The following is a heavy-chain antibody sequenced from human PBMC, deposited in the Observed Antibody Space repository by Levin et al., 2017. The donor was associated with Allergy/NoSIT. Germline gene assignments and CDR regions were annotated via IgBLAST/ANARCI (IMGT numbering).Heavy chain of an antibody. J-gene: IGHJ6*02. CDR3: ARSNYYGRGDDLDV. CDR1: GIIFSSYG. Sequence: GGSLRLSCAASGIIFSSYGMHWVRQAPGKGLEWVASIWYDGSNKYYVDSVKGRFTISRDNSKNTLFLQMNSLRAEDTAVYYCARSNYYGRGDDLDVWGQGTTVTVSS. D-gene: IGHD3-10*02. V-gene: IGHV3-33*01. CDR2: IWYDGSNK.